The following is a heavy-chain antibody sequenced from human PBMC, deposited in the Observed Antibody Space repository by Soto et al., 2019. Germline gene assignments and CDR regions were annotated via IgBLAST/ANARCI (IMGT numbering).Heavy chain of an antibody. D-gene: IGHD6-6*01. CDR1: GGPISSRGYY. CDR3: ARGSSIAGLYYGMDV. CDR2: NYYSGIT. J-gene: IGHJ6*02. Sequence: SEPLSLTCTVSGGPISSRGYYWTWIRQHPGKGLEWIGYNYYSGITYYNPSLKSRVTISLDTSKNQFSLKLSSVTAADTAVYYCARGSSIAGLYYGMDVWGQGTTVS. V-gene: IGHV4-31*03.